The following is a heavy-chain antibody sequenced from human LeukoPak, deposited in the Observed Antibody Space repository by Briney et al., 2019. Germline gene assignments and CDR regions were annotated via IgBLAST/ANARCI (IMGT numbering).Heavy chain of an antibody. CDR3: ATLNPPGYYFDY. Sequence: SGPTLVNPTQTLTLTCTFSGFSLSTSGVGVGWIRQPPVKALEWLPLIYWNDDKRYSPSLKSRLTIPKDTSKNQVVLTMTNMDPVDTATYYCATLNPPGYYFDYWGQGTLVTVSS. CDR1: GFSLSTSGVG. J-gene: IGHJ4*02. V-gene: IGHV2-5*01. CDR2: IYWNDDK. D-gene: IGHD7-27*01.